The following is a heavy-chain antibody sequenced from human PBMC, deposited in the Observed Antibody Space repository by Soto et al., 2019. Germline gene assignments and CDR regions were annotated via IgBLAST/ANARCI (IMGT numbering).Heavy chain of an antibody. CDR3: AREDQIAAAVPSLMLWFDP. V-gene: IGHV1-3*01. Sequence: PSVKVSCKASGYTFTSYAMHWVRQAPGQRLEWMGWINAGNGNTKYSQKFQGRVTITRDTSASTAYMELSSLRSEDTAVYYCAREDQIAAAVPSLMLWFDPWGQGTLVTVSS. CDR1: GYTFTSYA. D-gene: IGHD6-13*01. CDR2: INAGNGNT. J-gene: IGHJ5*02.